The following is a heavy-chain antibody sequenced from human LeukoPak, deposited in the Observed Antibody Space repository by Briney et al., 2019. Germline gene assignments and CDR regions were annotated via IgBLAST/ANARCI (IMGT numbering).Heavy chain of an antibody. CDR2: ISATGGST. CDR1: GFTFSDYG. Sequence: GGSLRLSCAVSGFTFSDYGMTWVRQAPGKGLDWVAVISATGGSTYYADSVKGRFSISRDNSKNTLFLLMNGLSAEDTAVYYCAKGPKIYTNGWYFDYWGQGTLVTVSS. D-gene: IGHD6-19*01. CDR3: AKGPKIYTNGWYFDY. J-gene: IGHJ4*02. V-gene: IGHV3-23*01.